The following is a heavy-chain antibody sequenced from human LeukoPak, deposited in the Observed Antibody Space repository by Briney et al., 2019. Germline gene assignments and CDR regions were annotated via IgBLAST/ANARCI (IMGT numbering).Heavy chain of an antibody. CDR2: IIPIFGTA. D-gene: IGHD2-2*02. CDR1: GGTFSSYA. Sequence: GSSVKVSCKASGGTFSSYAISWVRRAPGQALEWMGGIIPIFGTANYAQKFQGRVTITADESTSTAYMELSSLRSEDTAVYYCARGYCSSTSCYRLSWFDPWGQGTLVTVSS. V-gene: IGHV1-69*01. CDR3: ARGYCSSTSCYRLSWFDP. J-gene: IGHJ5*02.